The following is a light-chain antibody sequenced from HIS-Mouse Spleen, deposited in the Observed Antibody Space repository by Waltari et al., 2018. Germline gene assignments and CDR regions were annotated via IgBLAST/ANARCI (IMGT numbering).Light chain of an antibody. V-gene: IGKV3-15*01. CDR1: QSVSSN. CDR2: GAS. CDR3: QQYNNWPRT. Sequence: EIVMTQSPATLSVSPGERATLSSRASQSVSSNLAWYQQKPGQAPRFLIYGASTRATGIPARFSGSGSGTEFTLTISSMQSEDFAVYYCQQYNNWPRTFGQGTKVEIK. J-gene: IGKJ1*01.